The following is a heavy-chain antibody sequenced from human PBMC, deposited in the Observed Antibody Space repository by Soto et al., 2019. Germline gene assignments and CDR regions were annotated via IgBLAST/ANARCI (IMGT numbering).Heavy chain of an antibody. CDR2: ISGSGGST. J-gene: IGHJ4*02. CDR1: GFTFSSYA. D-gene: IGHD2-15*01. Sequence: GGSLRLSCAASGFTFSSYAMSWVRQAPGKGLEKVSAISGSGGSTYYADSVKGRFTISRDNSKNTLYLQMNSLRAEDTAVYYCAKEEYCSGGSCYSYYFDYWGQGTLVTVSS. V-gene: IGHV3-23*01. CDR3: AKEEYCSGGSCYSYYFDY.